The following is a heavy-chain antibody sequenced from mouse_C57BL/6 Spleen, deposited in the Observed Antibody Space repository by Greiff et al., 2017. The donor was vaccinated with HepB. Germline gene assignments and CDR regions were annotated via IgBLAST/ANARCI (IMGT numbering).Heavy chain of an antibody. V-gene: IGHV1-26*01. CDR3: ARGANWDNYAMDY. J-gene: IGHJ4*01. CDR2: INPNNGGT. CDR1: GYTFTDYY. D-gene: IGHD4-1*01. Sequence: EVQLQQSGPELVKPGASVKISCKASGYTFTDYYMNWVKQSHGKSLEWIGDINPNNGGTSYNQKFKGKATLTVDKSSSTAYMELRSLTSEDSAVYYCARGANWDNYAMDYWGQGTSVTVSS.